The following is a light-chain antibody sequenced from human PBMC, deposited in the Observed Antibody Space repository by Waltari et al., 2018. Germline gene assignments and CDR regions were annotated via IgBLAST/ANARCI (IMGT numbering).Light chain of an antibody. Sequence: QSALTQPASVSGSPGQSITISCTGTSSDVGGYNYIPLYQQHPSNAPKFMFYDVSNRPSGVSTRFSGSKSGNTASMTISGLQAEDEADYYCSSYTSSYTYVFGTGTKVTVL. CDR3: SSYTSSYTYV. V-gene: IGLV2-14*03. CDR1: SSDVGGYNY. J-gene: IGLJ1*01. CDR2: DVS.